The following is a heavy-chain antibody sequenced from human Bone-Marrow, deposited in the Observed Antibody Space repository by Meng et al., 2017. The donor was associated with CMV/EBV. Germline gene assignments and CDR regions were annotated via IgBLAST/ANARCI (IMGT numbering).Heavy chain of an antibody. J-gene: IGHJ6*02. CDR2: IWYDGSNK. Sequence: GESLKISCAASGFTFSSYGMHWVRQAPGKGLEWVAVIWYDGSNKYYADSVKGRFTISRDNSKNTLYLQMNSLRAEDTAVYYCARDQGGDLTGTTSYYYYGMDVWGQGTTVTVSS. V-gene: IGHV3-33*01. D-gene: IGHD1-7*01. CDR1: GFTFSSYG. CDR3: ARDQGGDLTGTTSYYYYGMDV.